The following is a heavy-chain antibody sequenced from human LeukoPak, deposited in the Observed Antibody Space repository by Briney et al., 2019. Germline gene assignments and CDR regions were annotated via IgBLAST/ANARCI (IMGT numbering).Heavy chain of an antibody. CDR2: ISWDGGST. CDR1: GFTFDDYT. J-gene: IGHJ5*02. CDR3: AKGLWTNTPGGFDP. V-gene: IGHV3-43*01. Sequence: GGSLRLSCAASGFTFDDYTMHWVRQAPGKGLEWVSLISWDGGSTYYADSVKGRFTISRDNSKNSLYLQMNSLRTEDTALYYCAKGLWTNTPGGFDPWGQGTLVTVSS. D-gene: IGHD2/OR15-2a*01.